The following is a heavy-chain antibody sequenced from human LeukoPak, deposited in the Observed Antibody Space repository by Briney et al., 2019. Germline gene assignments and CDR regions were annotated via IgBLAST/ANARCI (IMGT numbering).Heavy chain of an antibody. J-gene: IGHJ4*02. CDR2: ISGSGGST. V-gene: IGHV3-23*01. CDR3: AKDDTVTTLSY. CDR1: GFTVSSNY. Sequence: GGSLRLSCAASGFTVSSNYMSWVRQAPGKGLGWVSAISGSGGSTYYADSVKGRFTISRDNSKNTLYLQMNSLRAEDTAVYYCAKDDTVTTLSYWGQGTLVTVSS. D-gene: IGHD4-17*01.